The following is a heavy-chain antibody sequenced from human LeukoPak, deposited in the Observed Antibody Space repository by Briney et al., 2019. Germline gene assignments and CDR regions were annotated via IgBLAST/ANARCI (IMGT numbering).Heavy chain of an antibody. Sequence: SQTLSLTCAISGDSVSSNGAAWNWIRQSQSSGLEWLGRTYYRSKWYNDYAPSVKSRITINPDTSKNQFSLQLNSVTPEDTAVYFCTRAYGGNSEELGLYYYYMDVWGKGTTVTVSS. CDR3: TRAYGGNSEELGLYYYYMDV. D-gene: IGHD4-23*01. CDR2: TYYRSKWYN. J-gene: IGHJ6*03. CDR1: GDSVSSNGAA. V-gene: IGHV6-1*01.